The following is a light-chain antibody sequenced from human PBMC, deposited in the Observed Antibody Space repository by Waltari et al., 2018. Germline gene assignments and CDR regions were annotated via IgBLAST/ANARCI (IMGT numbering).Light chain of an antibody. J-gene: IGKJ1*01. V-gene: IGKV1-17*01. CDR3: RQHNSYPWT. CDR1: QGISTD. Sequence: IQMTQSPSSLSASVGDRVTITCRASQGISTDLGWFQQKPGKAPKRLIYAASSLQSGVASRFSSSGSGTEFTLTISSLQPEDFATYYCRQHNSYPWTFGRGTKVEIK. CDR2: AAS.